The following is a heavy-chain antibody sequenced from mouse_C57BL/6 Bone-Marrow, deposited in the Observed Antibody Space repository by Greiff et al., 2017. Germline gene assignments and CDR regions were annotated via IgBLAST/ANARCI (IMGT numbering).Heavy chain of an antibody. J-gene: IGHJ2*01. V-gene: IGHV1-26*01. CDR2: INPNNGGT. Sequence: EVQLQQSGPELVKPGASVKISCKASGYTFTDYYMNWVKQSHGKSLEWIGDINPNNGGTSYNQKFKGKATLTVDKSSSTAYMELRSLTSEDSAVYYCARRYYGSSYCDYWGQGTTLTVSS. D-gene: IGHD1-1*01. CDR3: ARRYYGSSYCDY. CDR1: GYTFTDYY.